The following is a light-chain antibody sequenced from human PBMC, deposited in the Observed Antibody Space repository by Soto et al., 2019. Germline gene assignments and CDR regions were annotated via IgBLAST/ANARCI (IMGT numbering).Light chain of an antibody. V-gene: IGKV3-15*01. CDR2: DAS. CDR1: QSIGSN. Sequence: EIVMTQSPATLSVSPGDRATLSCRASQSIGSNFAWYQQKPGRAPRILIFDASTRATGISDRFSGSGSGTDFSLTIRGLQSYDFAVYYCQHFNNWPPVKPFGQGTKLEI. CDR3: QHFNNWPPVKP. J-gene: IGKJ2*01.